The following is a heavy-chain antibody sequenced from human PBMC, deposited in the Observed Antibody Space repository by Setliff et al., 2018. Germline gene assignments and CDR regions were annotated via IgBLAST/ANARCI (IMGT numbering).Heavy chain of an antibody. CDR3: ARLSPYNTGPPFDY. CDR2: INHSGST. J-gene: IGHJ4*02. V-gene: IGHV4-34*01. D-gene: IGHD2-8*02. CDR1: GESFSDYY. Sequence: SETLSLTCAVYGESFSDYYWGRIRQSPGKGLEWIGEINHSGSTNYNPSLKSRATISRDTSKNHCSLNLRSVTAADTAVYYCARLSPYNTGPPFDYLGQGTLVTVSS.